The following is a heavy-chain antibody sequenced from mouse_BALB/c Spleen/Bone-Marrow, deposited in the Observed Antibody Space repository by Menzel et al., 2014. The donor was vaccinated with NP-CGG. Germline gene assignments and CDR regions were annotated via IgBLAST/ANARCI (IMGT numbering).Heavy chain of an antibody. CDR3: ARNPYGNYAMDY. V-gene: IGHV2-6*02. CDR1: GFSLTNYG. Sequence: QVQLQQSGPGLVAPSQSLSITCTVSGFSLTNYGVHWVRQPPGKGLEWLVVIWSDGNTTYNSALKSRLSISKDNSKSQVFLKINSLQTDDTAMYYCARNPYGNYAMDYWGQGTSVTVSS. J-gene: IGHJ4*01. CDR2: IWSDGNT. D-gene: IGHD2-10*02.